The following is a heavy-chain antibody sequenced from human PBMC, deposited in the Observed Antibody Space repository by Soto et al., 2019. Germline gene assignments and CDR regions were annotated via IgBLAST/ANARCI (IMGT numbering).Heavy chain of an antibody. CDR2: ISAYNGNT. J-gene: IGHJ4*02. D-gene: IGHD3-3*01. Sequence: ASVKVSCKASGYTFTSYGISWVRQAPGQGLEWMGWISAYNGNTNYAQKLQGRATMTTDTSTSTAYMELRSLRSDDTAVYYCARVRLTIFGVGNHARWGQGTLVTVSS. CDR1: GYTFTSYG. V-gene: IGHV1-18*01. CDR3: ARVRLTIFGVGNHAR.